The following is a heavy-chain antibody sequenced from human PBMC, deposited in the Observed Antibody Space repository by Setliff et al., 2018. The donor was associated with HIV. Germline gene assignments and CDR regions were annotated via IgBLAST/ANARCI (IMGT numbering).Heavy chain of an antibody. V-gene: IGHV3-21*01. CDR1: GFTFSNYN. Sequence: PGGSLRLSCAASGFTFSNYNMNWVRQAPGKGLEWVSSISYDSRFIYHADSMKGRFTISRDNAKKLVYLQMNSLRAEDTAIYYCARASGCTNGVCYAYGYYSLDVWGQGTTVTVSS. J-gene: IGHJ6*02. CDR2: ISYDSRFI. CDR3: ARASGCTNGVCYAYGYYSLDV. D-gene: IGHD2-8*01.